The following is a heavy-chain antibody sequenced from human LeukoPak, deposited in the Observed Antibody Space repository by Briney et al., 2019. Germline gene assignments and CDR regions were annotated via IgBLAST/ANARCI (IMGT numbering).Heavy chain of an antibody. V-gene: IGHV1-69*01. Sequence: VASVKVSCKASGGTFSSYAISWVRQAPGQGLEWMGGIIPIFGTANYAQKFQGRVTITADESTSTAYMELSSLRSEDTAVYYCARQEEMATITAYFDYWGQGTLVTVSS. CDR2: IIPIFGTA. CDR3: ARQEEMATITAYFDY. CDR1: GGTFSSYA. D-gene: IGHD5-24*01. J-gene: IGHJ4*02.